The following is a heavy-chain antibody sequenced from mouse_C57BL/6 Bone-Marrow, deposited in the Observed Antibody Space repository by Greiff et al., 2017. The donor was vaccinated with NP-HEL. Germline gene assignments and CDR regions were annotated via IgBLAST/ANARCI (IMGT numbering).Heavy chain of an antibody. CDR2: INPYNGGT. D-gene: IGHD1-1*01. CDR3: ARVGYYYGPHYYAMDY. Sequence: EVQLQQSGPVLVKPGASVKMSCKASGYTFTDYYMNWVKQSHGKSLEWIGVINPYNGGTSYNQKFKGKATLTVDKSSSTAYMELNSLTSEDSAVYYCARVGYYYGPHYYAMDYWGQGTSVTVSS. V-gene: IGHV1-19*01. CDR1: GYTFTDYY. J-gene: IGHJ4*01.